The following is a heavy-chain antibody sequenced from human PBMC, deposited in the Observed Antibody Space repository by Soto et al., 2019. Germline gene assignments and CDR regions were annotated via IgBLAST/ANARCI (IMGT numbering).Heavy chain of an antibody. CDR2: ISSSGSTI. J-gene: IGHJ4*02. Sequence: GSLRLSCAASGFTFSSYEMNWVRQAPGKGLEWVSYISSSGSTIYYADSVKGRFTISRDNAKNSLYLQMNSLRAEDTAVYYCARESTVVTDFDYWGQGTLVTVSS. CDR1: GFTFSSYE. CDR3: ARESTVVTDFDY. V-gene: IGHV3-48*03. D-gene: IGHD2-15*01.